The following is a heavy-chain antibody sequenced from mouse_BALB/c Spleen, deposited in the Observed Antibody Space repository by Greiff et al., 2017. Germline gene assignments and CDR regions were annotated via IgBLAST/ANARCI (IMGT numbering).Heavy chain of an antibody. V-gene: IGHV5-17*02. CDR3: ARWFYFDD. CDR1: GFTFSSFG. CDR2: ISSGSSTI. J-gene: IGHJ2*01. D-gene: IGHD2-2*01. Sequence: EVQLVESGGGLVQPGGSRKLSCAASGFTFSSFGMHWVRQAPEKGLEWVAYISSGSSTIYYADTVKGRFTISRDNPKNTLFLQMTSLRSEDTAMYYCARWFYFDDWGQGTTLTVSS.